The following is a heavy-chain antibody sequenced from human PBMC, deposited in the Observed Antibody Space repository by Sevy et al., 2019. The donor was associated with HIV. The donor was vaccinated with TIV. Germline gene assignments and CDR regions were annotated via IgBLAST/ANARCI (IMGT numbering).Heavy chain of an antibody. CDR1: GFTFSSYA. CDR2: ISGSGGST. Sequence: GGSLRLSCAASGFTFSSYAMSWVRQAPGKGLEWVSAISGSGGSTYYTDSVKGRFTISRDNSKNTLYLQMNSLRAEDTAVYYCAKEGWLRLYYYGMDVWGQGTTVTVSS. V-gene: IGHV3-23*01. CDR3: AKEGWLRLYYYGMDV. D-gene: IGHD5-12*01. J-gene: IGHJ6*02.